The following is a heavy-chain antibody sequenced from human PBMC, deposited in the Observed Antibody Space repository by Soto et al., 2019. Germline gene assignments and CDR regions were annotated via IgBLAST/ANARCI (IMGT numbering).Heavy chain of an antibody. Sequence: ASVKVSCKASGYTFTSYGISWVRQAPGQGLEWMGWISAYNGNTNYAQKLQGRVTMTTDTSTSTAYMELRSLRSDDTAVYYCARDRGALLWFGESHNWFDPWGQGTLVTVSS. CDR1: GYTFTSYG. CDR2: ISAYNGNT. V-gene: IGHV1-18*01. J-gene: IGHJ5*02. CDR3: ARDRGALLWFGESHNWFDP. D-gene: IGHD3-10*01.